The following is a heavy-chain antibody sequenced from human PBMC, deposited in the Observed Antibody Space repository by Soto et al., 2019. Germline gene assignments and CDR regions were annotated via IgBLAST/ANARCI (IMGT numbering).Heavy chain of an antibody. Sequence: GGSLRLSCAASGFTFSSYGMHWVRQAPGKGLEWVAVISYDGSNKYYADSVKGRFTISRDNSKNTLYLQMNSLRAEDTAVYYCAKDSRPYDSSGYYSYWGQGTLVTVSS. CDR1: GFTFSSYG. CDR3: AKDSRPYDSSGYYSY. V-gene: IGHV3-30*18. CDR2: ISYDGSNK. J-gene: IGHJ4*02. D-gene: IGHD3-22*01.